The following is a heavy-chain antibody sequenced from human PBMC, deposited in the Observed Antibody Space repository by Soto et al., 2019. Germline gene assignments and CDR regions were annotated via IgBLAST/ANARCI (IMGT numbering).Heavy chain of an antibody. CDR3: AREEGATVANNWFVS. Sequence: EVQVVESGGGLVQPGGSLRVSCVGSGFTFRSYWMSWVRQAPGKGLEWVANIRPDGSEKYYVDSVKGRFTISRDNAKNSLYLQMSSLRAEDTAVYYCAREEGATVANNWFVSWGQGALVTVSS. CDR1: GFTFRSYW. CDR2: IRPDGSEK. D-gene: IGHD4-17*01. V-gene: IGHV3-7*03. J-gene: IGHJ5*01.